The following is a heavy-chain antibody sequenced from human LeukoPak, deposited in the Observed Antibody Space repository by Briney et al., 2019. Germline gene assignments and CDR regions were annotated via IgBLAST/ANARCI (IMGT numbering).Heavy chain of an antibody. D-gene: IGHD6-19*01. J-gene: IGHJ3*02. CDR1: GFTFSAYS. CDR3: ARPTGYSSGWDI. V-gene: IGHV3-48*02. CDR2: ISTSSGTI. Sequence: PGGSLRLSCAASGFTFSAYSMNWGRQAPGKGLEWVSFISTSSGTIYYADSVKGRFTISRDNAKNSLYLQMNSLRDEDTAVYYCARPTGYSSGWDIWGQGTMVTVSS.